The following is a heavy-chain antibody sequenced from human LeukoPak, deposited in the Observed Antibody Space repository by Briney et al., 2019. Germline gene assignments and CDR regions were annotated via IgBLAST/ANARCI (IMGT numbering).Heavy chain of an antibody. D-gene: IGHD1-26*01. V-gene: IGHV1-2*02. CDR3: ARELFYTSGSKSNRVDY. J-gene: IGHJ4*02. CDR2: INPDSGGT. CDR1: GYTFTGYY. Sequence: ASVKVSCKASGYTFTGYYIHWVRQAPGQGLEWMGWINPDSGGTNSAQMFQDRATMTRDTSISTAYMELSRLRSDDTAVYCCARELFYTSGSKSNRVDYWGQGTLVTVSS.